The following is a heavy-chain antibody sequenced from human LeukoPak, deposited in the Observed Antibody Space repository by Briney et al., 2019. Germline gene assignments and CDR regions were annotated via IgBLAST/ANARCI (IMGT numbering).Heavy chain of an antibody. D-gene: IGHD2-2*01. CDR3: AREQQERYCSSTRCYVYFDY. V-gene: IGHV1-18*01. J-gene: IGHJ4*02. Sequence: EASVKVSCKASGYTFTSYGISWVRQAPGQGLEWMGWISAYNGNTNYAQKLQGRVTMTTDTSTSTAYMELRSLRSDDTAVYYCAREQQERYCSSTRCYVYFDYWGQGTLVTVSS. CDR2: ISAYNGNT. CDR1: GYTFTSYG.